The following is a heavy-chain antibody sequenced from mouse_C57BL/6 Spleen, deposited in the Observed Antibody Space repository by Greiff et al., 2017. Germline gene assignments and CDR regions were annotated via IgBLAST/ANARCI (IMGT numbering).Heavy chain of an antibody. CDR3: ARGEPGTRDY. Sequence: LVETGASVKISCKASGYAFSSYWMNWVKQRPGKGLEWIGQIYPGDGDTNYNGKFKGKATLTADKSSSTAYMQLSSLTSEDSAVYFCARGEPGTRDYWGQGTTLTVSS. CDR1: GYAFSSYW. D-gene: IGHD3-3*01. CDR2: IYPGDGDT. J-gene: IGHJ2*01. V-gene: IGHV1-80*01.